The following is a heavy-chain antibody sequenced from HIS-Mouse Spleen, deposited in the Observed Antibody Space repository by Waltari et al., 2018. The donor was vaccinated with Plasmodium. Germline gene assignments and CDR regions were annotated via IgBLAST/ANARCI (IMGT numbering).Heavy chain of an antibody. CDR2: ISSSSSTI. CDR3: AREKHSSSWYDAFDI. D-gene: IGHD6-13*01. Sequence: EVQLVESGGGLVQPGGSLRLSCAASGFTVSSYSVNWARQAPGKGLEWVSYISSSSSTIYYADSVKGRFTISRDNAKNSLFLQMNSLRAEDTAVYYCAREKHSSSWYDAFDIWGQGTMVTVSS. J-gene: IGHJ3*02. CDR1: GFTVSSYS. V-gene: IGHV3-48*01.